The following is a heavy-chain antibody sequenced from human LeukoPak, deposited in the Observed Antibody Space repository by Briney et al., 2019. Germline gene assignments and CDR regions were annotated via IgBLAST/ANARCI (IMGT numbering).Heavy chain of an antibody. Sequence: ASVKVSCKASGYTFTSYAMHWVRQAPGQRLEWMGWISAYNGNTNYAQKLQGRVTMTTDTSTSTAYMELRSLRSDDTAVYYCARINYGDLSFDYWGQGTLVTVSS. CDR3: ARINYGDLSFDY. V-gene: IGHV1-18*01. J-gene: IGHJ4*02. D-gene: IGHD4-17*01. CDR1: GYTFTSYA. CDR2: ISAYNGNT.